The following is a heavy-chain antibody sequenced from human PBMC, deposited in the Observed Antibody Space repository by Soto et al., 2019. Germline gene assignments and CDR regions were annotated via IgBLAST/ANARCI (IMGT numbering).Heavy chain of an antibody. Sequence: PSETLSLTCTVSGGSVSSGIYCWSWIRQPPGKGLEWIGYIYYSGSTNYNPSLKSRVTISVDTSKNQFSLKLSSVTAADTAVYYCARDGMVRGEYYYYYGMDVWGQGTTVTVSS. CDR2: IYYSGST. D-gene: IGHD3-10*01. CDR1: GGSVSSGIYC. J-gene: IGHJ6*02. V-gene: IGHV4-61*01. CDR3: ARDGMVRGEYYYYYGMDV.